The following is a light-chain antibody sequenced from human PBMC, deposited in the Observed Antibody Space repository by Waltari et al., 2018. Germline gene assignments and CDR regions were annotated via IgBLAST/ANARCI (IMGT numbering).Light chain of an antibody. Sequence: EIVLTQSPGPLSLSPGERATLSCRASQSVYNNYLAWYQQKPGQAPGLLIYGASVRDTGIPDRFSGSGSGTDFTLTISRLEAEDFAVYYCQQYATTPWTFGQGTKVDIK. CDR1: QSVYNNY. CDR3: QQYATTPWT. CDR2: GAS. J-gene: IGKJ1*01. V-gene: IGKV3-20*01.